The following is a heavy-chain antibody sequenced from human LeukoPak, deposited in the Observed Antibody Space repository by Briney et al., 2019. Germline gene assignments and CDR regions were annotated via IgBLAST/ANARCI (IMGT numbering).Heavy chain of an antibody. CDR2: IYYSGST. CDR3: ARVGIAFDP. D-gene: IGHD6-13*01. Sequence: SETLSLTCTVSGGSVSSNGYFWNWIRQPPGKGLEWIGYIYYSGSTKYNPSLKSRVTISVDTSKNQFSLKLSSVTAADTAVYYCARVGIAFDPWGQGALVTVSS. CDR1: GGSVSSNGYF. J-gene: IGHJ5*02. V-gene: IGHV4-61*08.